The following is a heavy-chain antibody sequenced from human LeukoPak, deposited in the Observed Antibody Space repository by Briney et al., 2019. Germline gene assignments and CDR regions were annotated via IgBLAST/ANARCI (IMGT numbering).Heavy chain of an antibody. CDR1: GFTFSTYG. CDR3: ARDLRKGRYFDY. J-gene: IGHJ4*02. Sequence: GRSLRLSCAASGFTFSTYGMHWVRQAPGKGLEWVALISSDGSNKDYADSVKGRFTISRDNSKNTLYVQMNSQRAEDTAVYYCARDLRKGRYFDYWGQGTLVTVSS. V-gene: IGHV3-30*03. CDR2: ISSDGSNK. D-gene: IGHD3-10*01.